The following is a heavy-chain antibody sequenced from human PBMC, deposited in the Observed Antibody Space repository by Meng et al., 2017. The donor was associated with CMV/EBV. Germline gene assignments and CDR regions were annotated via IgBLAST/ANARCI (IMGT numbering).Heavy chain of an antibody. CDR2: IYYSGST. D-gene: IGHD2-2*01. Sequence: VQLQESGRGLVNPSQTLSLTCTVSGGSISSVDYYWSWIRQPPGKGLEWIVYIYYSGSTYYNPSLKSRVTISVDTSTNQFSLKLSSVTAADTAVYYCARVGRTSCYDYWGQGTLVTASS. J-gene: IGHJ4*02. CDR1: GGSISSVDYY. CDR3: ARVGRTSCYDY. V-gene: IGHV4-30-4*08.